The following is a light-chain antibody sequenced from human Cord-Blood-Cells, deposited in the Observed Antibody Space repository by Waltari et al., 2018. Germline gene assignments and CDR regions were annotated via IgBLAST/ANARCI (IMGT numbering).Light chain of an antibody. CDR2: DVS. CDR1: SSDVGGYNY. J-gene: IGLJ2*01. V-gene: IGLV2-14*01. CDR3: SSYTSSSTLV. Sequence: QSALTQPASVSGSPGQSITISCTGTSSDVGGYNYVSWYQQHPGKAPKLMVYDVSKRPSRGSHLFAGSKSGNTAPLTFAGLQAEDEADYYCSSYTSSSTLVFGGGTKLTVL.